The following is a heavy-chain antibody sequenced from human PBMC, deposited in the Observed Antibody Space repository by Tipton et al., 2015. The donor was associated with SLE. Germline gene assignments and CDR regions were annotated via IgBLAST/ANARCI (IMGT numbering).Heavy chain of an antibody. CDR1: GGSVSSGSYY. J-gene: IGHJ4*02. D-gene: IGHD2-8*01. CDR2: IYYSGST. Sequence: TLSLTCTVSGGSVSSGSYYWAWIRQPPGKGPEWIGTIYYSGSTYYYPSRKSRITISVDTSKNQFSLEVRSVTAADTAVYYCVRLRSKVLIDYWGQGTLVTVSS. CDR3: VRLRSKVLIDY. V-gene: IGHV4-39*07.